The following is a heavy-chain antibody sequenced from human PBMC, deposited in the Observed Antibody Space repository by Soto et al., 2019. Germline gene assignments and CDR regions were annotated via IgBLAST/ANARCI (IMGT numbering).Heavy chain of an antibody. J-gene: IGHJ3*02. Sequence: GGSLRLSXAASGFTFSSYAMSWVRQAPGKGLEWVSAISGSGGSAYYADSVKGRFTISRDKSKNTLYLQMNSLRAEDTAVYYCAKDRATQGGLDAFDIWGQGTMVTVSS. CDR1: GFTFSSYA. V-gene: IGHV3-23*01. D-gene: IGHD1-26*01. CDR3: AKDRATQGGLDAFDI. CDR2: ISGSGGSA.